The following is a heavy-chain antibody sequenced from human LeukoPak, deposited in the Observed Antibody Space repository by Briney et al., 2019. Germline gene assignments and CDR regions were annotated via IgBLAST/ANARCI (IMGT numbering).Heavy chain of an antibody. Sequence: GASVKVSCKASGYTFTNYGISWVRQAPGQGLEWMGWISTNSDIRTYAQTLQGRFTMTTDTATTTAYMELNNLTFDDTAVYYCARDWDATNNRFDPWGQGTPVTVSS. CDR3: ARDWDATNNRFDP. CDR2: ISTNSDIR. V-gene: IGHV1-18*01. J-gene: IGHJ5*02. CDR1: GYTFTNYG. D-gene: IGHD1-14*01.